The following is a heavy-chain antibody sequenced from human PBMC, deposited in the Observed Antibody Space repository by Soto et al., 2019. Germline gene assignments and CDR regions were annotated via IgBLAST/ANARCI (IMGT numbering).Heavy chain of an antibody. J-gene: IGHJ4*01. V-gene: IGHV4-61*01. CDR1: GGSVSSGSYW. CDR2: IYYSGNT. CDR3: AIYVISAARGFDF. D-gene: IGHD2-15*01. Sequence: QVRLQESGPGLVRPSETLSLTCTVSGGSVSSGSYWWTWIRQPPGKGLEWIGYIYYSGNTDYNPSLKSRATISIDTSKNPFSLQLSSVTAADTAVYYCAIYVISAARGFDFWGHGTLVTVSS.